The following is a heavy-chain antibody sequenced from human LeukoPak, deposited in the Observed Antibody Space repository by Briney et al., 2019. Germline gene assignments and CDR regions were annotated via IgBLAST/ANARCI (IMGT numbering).Heavy chain of an antibody. CDR3: ARASRVTAPHNWFDP. CDR1: GGSISGYY. V-gene: IGHV4-4*07. D-gene: IGHD2-21*02. Sequence: PSETLSLTCTDSGGSISGYYWSWIRQPAGKGLEWIGRIYTSGSTNYNPSLKSRVTMSVDTSKNQFSLKLSSVTAADTAVYYCARASRVTAPHNWFDPWGQGTLVTVSS. J-gene: IGHJ5*02. CDR2: IYTSGST.